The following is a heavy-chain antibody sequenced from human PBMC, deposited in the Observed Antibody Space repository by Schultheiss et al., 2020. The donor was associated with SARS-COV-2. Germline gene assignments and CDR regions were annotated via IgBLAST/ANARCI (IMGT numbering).Heavy chain of an antibody. V-gene: IGHV1-2*02. CDR2: INPNSGDS. Sequence: ASVKVSCKASGYTFTGYYMHWVRQAPGQGLEWMGWINPNSGDSNYAQKFQGRVTITADKSTSTAYMELSSLRSEDTAVYYCARLHENPYLRFLDAPYNWFDPWGQGTLVTVSS. CDR3: ARLHENPYLRFLDAPYNWFDP. J-gene: IGHJ5*02. CDR1: GYTFTGYY. D-gene: IGHD3-3*01.